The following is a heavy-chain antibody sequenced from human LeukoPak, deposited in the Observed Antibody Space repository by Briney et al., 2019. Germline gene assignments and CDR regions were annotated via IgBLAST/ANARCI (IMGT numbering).Heavy chain of an antibody. J-gene: IGHJ4*02. CDR2: IHTSGST. CDR3: ARETPYGSGSYPFDY. D-gene: IGHD3-10*01. Sequence: PSETLSLTCIVSGGSISSANYCWSWIRQPAGKGLEWIGHIHTSGSTNYNPSLKSRVTISVGTSKNQFSLKLSSVTAADTAVYYCARETPYGSGSYPFDYWGQGILVTVSS. CDR1: GGSISSANYC. V-gene: IGHV4-61*09.